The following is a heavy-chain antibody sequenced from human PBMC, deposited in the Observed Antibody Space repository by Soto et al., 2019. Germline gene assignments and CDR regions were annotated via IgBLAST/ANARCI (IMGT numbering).Heavy chain of an antibody. D-gene: IGHD6-19*01. J-gene: IGHJ6*02. CDR2: ISSSGSTI. CDR3: ASRSSGWKFYGMDV. CDR1: GFTFSSYE. Sequence: GGSLRLSCAASGFTFSSYEMNWVRQAPGKGLEWVSYISSSGSTIYYADSVKGRFTISRDNAKNPLYLQMNSLRAEDTAVYYCASRSSGWKFYGMDVWGQGTTVTVYS. V-gene: IGHV3-48*03.